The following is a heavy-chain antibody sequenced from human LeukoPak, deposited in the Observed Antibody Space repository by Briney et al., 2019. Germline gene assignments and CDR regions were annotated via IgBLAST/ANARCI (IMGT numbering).Heavy chain of an antibody. D-gene: IGHD6-19*01. CDR1: GYTLTELS. CDR2: FDPEDGET. J-gene: IGHJ4*02. Sequence: ASVKVSCKVSGYTLTELSMHWARQAPGKGLEWMGGFDPEDGETIYAQKFQGRVTMPEDTSTDTAYMELSRLRSEDTAVYYCATGQWLAPFDYGGQGTLVTVSS. CDR3: ATGQWLAPFDY. V-gene: IGHV1-24*01.